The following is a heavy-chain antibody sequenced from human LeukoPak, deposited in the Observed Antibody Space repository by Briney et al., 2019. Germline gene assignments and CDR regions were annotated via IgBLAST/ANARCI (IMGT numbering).Heavy chain of an antibody. V-gene: IGHV6-1*01. CDR3: ARRLTQYDCFDP. D-gene: IGHD2-2*01. J-gene: IGHJ5*02. CDR1: GDSVSSNSVT. Sequence: SQTLSLTCAMSGDSVSSNSVTWNWIRQSPSRGLEWLGRTYYRSTWYNDYAVSVRGRITVNPDTSKNQFSLHLNSVTPEDTAVYYCARRLTQYDCFDPWGQGILVTVSS. CDR2: TYYRSTWYN.